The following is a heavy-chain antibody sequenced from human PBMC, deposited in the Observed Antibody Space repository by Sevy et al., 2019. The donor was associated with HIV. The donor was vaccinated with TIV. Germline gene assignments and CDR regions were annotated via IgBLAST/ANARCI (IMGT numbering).Heavy chain of an antibody. J-gene: IGHJ4*02. D-gene: IGHD2-15*01. Sequence: GGSLRLSCAASGFTFSSHSMNWVRQAPGKGLEWLSYISISGDRMYYADSVKGRFTISRDDAKNSLYLHMCNLRDEDTAVYYCARDWCPSAKECFDYWGQGTLVTVSS. CDR2: ISISGDRM. V-gene: IGHV3-48*02. CDR1: GFTFSSHS. CDR3: ARDWCPSAKECFDY.